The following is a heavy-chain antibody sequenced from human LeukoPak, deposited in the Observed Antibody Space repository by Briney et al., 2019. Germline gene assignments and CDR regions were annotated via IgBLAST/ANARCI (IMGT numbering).Heavy chain of an antibody. D-gene: IGHD3-10*01. CDR2: ISAYNGNT. CDR3: ATDQGLYGSGKPLPADY. V-gene: IGHV1-18*01. CDR1: GYTFTSYG. J-gene: IGHJ4*02. Sequence: GASVKVSCKASGYTFTSYGIIWVRQAPGQGLEWMGWISAYNGNTNYAQKLQGRVTMTTDTSTSTAYMELSSLRSEDTAVYYCATDQGLYGSGKPLPADYWGQGTLVTVSS.